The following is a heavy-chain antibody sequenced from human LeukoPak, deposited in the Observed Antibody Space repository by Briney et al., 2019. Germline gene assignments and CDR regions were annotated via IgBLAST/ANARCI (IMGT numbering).Heavy chain of an antibody. J-gene: IGHJ4*02. Sequence: GGSLRLPCAASGFSFSVFWMHWVRQAPGKGPVWVSRIKTDGSITNYADSVKGRFTISRDNAKNTLYLQMNSLRAEDTAVYYCARGPSGYHNTGGQGTLVTVSS. CDR2: IKTDGSIT. CDR1: GFSFSVFW. D-gene: IGHD5-12*01. CDR3: ARGPSGYHNT. V-gene: IGHV3-74*01.